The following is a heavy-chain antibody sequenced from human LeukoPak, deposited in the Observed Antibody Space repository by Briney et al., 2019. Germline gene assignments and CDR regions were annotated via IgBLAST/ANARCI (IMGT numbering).Heavy chain of an antibody. V-gene: IGHV1-18*01. CDR2: ISAYNGNT. D-gene: IGHD3-3*01. CDR1: GYTFTSYG. J-gene: IGHJ4*02. Sequence: ASVKVSCKASGYTFTSYGISWVRQAPGQGLEWMGWISAYNGNTNYAQRLQGGVTMTTDTSTSTAYMELRSLRSDDTAVYYCARAERITIFGVVNYYFDYWGQGTLVTVSS. CDR3: ARAERITIFGVVNYYFDY.